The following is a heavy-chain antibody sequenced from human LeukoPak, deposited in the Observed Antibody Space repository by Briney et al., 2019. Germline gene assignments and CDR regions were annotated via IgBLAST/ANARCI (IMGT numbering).Heavy chain of an antibody. CDR2: LSDSGGST. J-gene: IGHJ6*03. D-gene: IGHD3-3*01. V-gene: IGHV3-23*01. CDR3: AKTAFWSGYSNTVNYYYYMDV. CDR1: GFTFGDYA. Sequence: PGGSLRLSCTASGFTFGDYAMTWVRQVPGKGLEWVSTLSDSGGSTYYAASVKGRFAISRDNSKNTLYLQMNSLRAEDTALYYCAKTAFWSGYSNTVNYYYYMDVWGKGTTVTVSS.